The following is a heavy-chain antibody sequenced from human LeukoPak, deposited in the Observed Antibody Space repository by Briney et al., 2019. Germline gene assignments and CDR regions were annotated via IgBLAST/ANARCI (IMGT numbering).Heavy chain of an antibody. CDR3: ARERSGSEIFARSFDI. J-gene: IGHJ3*02. Sequence: SETLSLTCAVSGGSISSSHWWSWVRQPPGKGLEWIGEIYHSGSTNYNPSLKSRITISVDMSKNQFSLKLSSVTAADTAVYYYARERSGSEIFARSFDIWGQGTMVTVSS. CDR2: IYHSGST. CDR1: GGSISSSHW. D-gene: IGHD3-3*01. V-gene: IGHV4-4*02.